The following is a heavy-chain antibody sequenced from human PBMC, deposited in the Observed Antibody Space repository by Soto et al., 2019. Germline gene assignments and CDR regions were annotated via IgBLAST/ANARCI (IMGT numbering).Heavy chain of an antibody. J-gene: IGHJ4*02. CDR2: IDNNGGI. CDR1: SDSSSSYK. Sequence: SETLSLTCTVSSDSSSSYKWSWIRQTPGKGLEWIGYIDNNGGISYNPSLRSRVTISVDTSKNQFSLRLISVTAADTALYYCARRYGWLYFDYWGQGSLVTVSS. D-gene: IGHD6-19*01. V-gene: IGHV4-4*08. CDR3: ARRYGWLYFDY.